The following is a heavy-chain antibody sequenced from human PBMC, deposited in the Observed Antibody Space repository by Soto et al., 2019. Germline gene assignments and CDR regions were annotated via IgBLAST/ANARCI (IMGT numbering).Heavy chain of an antibody. D-gene: IGHD6-13*01. CDR2: IIPILGIA. V-gene: IGHV1-69*02. Sequence: QVQLVQSGAEVKKPGSSVKVSCKASGGTFSSYTISWVRQAPGQGLEWMGRIIPILGIANYAQKVKGRVTITADNPTRTAYMMLGSLRSEDTAVYYCAGGGGAAAGTYYDYYMDVWGKGTTVTVSS. CDR1: GGTFSSYT. J-gene: IGHJ6*03. CDR3: AGGGGAAAGTYYDYYMDV.